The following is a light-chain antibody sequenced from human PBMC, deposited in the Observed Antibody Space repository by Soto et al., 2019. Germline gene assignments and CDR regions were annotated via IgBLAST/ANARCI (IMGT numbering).Light chain of an antibody. J-gene: IGLJ2*01. V-gene: IGLV2-14*03. CDR3: SSYTSSKTVV. CDR2: DVN. CDR1: NSDVGNYNY. Sequence: QSVLTQPASVSGSPGQSITISCTGTNSDVGNYNYVSWYQQHPGKAPKLIIYDVNNRPSGVSNRFSGSKSGNTASLTISGLQAEDEAAYYCSSYTSSKTVVFGGGTKLTVL.